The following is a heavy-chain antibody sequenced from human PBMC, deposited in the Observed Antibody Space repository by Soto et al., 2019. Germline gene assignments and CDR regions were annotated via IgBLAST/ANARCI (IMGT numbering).Heavy chain of an antibody. CDR1: GGSISSYY. D-gene: IGHD3-10*01. J-gene: IGHJ6*02. Sequence: QVQLQESGPGLVKPSETLSLSCTVSGGSISSYYWSWFRQSPGKRMEWIGYVHHSWGSSYNPSLQGRFAISLDASKSQFSLKVTSVTATGTAVYYCARQGFGPLHGLVDVWGQGTTVTVSS. CDR2: VHHSWGS. CDR3: ARQGFGPLHGLVDV. V-gene: IGHV4-59*08.